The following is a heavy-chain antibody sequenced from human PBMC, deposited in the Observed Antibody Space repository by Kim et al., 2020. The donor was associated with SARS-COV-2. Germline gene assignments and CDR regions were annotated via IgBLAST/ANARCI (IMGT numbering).Heavy chain of an antibody. J-gene: IGHJ6*02. Sequence: ASVKVSCKASGYSFTSHYMHWVRQAPGQGLEWMGIINPSGGSTDYAQKFQGRVTMTRDTSTSIVYMELSSLRSEDTAVYYCARSAAYDDFWRGYYSGIKYDGMDVWGQGTTVTVSS. CDR3: ARSAAYDDFWRGYYSGIKYDGMDV. CDR1: GYSFTSHY. D-gene: IGHD3-3*01. CDR2: INPSGGST. V-gene: IGHV1-46*01.